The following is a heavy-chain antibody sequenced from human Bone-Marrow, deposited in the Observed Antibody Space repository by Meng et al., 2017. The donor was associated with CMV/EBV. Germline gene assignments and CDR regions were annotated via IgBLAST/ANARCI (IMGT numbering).Heavy chain of an antibody. CDR2: INHSGST. Sequence: SETLSLTCTVSGGSISSSSYYWGWIRQPPGKGLEWIGEINHSGSTNYNPSLKSRVTISVDTSKNQFSLKLSPVTAADTAVYYCARDGDYDFWSGYYTLLGYYYGMDVWGQGTTVTVSS. J-gene: IGHJ6*02. D-gene: IGHD3-3*01. CDR1: GGSISSSSYY. V-gene: IGHV4-39*07. CDR3: ARDGDYDFWSGYYTLLGYYYGMDV.